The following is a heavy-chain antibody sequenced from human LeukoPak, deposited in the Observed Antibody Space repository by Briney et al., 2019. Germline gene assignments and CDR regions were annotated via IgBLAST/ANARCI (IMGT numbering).Heavy chain of an antibody. Sequence: GGSLRLSCAASGFTFSSYAMSWVRQAPGKGLEWVSAISGSGGSTYYADSVKGRFTISRDNSKNTLYLQMNSLRAEDTAVYYCAKDPPLDSYDSSGYTPPEYFQHWGQGTLVTVSS. V-gene: IGHV3-23*01. CDR2: ISGSGGST. J-gene: IGHJ1*01. CDR1: GFTFSSYA. D-gene: IGHD3-22*01. CDR3: AKDPPLDSYDSSGYTPPEYFQH.